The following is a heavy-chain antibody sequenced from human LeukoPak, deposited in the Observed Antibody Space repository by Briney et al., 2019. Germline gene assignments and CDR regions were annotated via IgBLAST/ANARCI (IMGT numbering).Heavy chain of an antibody. V-gene: IGHV3-7*01. CDR2: IKGDGNEK. CDR1: GFSFSRYW. D-gene: IGHD3-10*01. CDR3: AKEGAYPIITYGS. Sequence: GGSQRLSCAASGFSFSRYWMNWVRQAPGKGLEWVANIKGDGNEKNYVDSVKGRFSISRDNARNSLYLQMDSLRAEDTAVYYCAKEGAYPIITYGSWGQGALVTVSS. J-gene: IGHJ4*02.